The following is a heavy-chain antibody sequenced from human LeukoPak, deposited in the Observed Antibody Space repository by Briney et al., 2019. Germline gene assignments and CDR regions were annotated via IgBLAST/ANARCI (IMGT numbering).Heavy chain of an antibody. CDR3: ARDSRDYGSGGYWDV. D-gene: IGHD3-10*01. CDR2: INHSGST. Sequence: SETLSLTCAVYGGSFSGYYWSWIRQPPGKGLGWIGEINHSGSTNYNPSLKSRVTISVDTSKNQFSLKLSSVTAADTAVYYCARDSRDYGSGGYWDVWGQGTTVTVSS. CDR1: GGSFSGYY. V-gene: IGHV4-34*01. J-gene: IGHJ6*02.